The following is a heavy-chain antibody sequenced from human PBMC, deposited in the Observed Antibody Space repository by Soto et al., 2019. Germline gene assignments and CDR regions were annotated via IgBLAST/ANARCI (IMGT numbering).Heavy chain of an antibody. Sequence: VASVKVSCKASGYSVTSYYMHWVRQAPGQGLEWMGIINPNSGNTTYAQKFQGRVTMTRDTSTSTVYMELTSLTSGDTAVYYCARAGIAYCSSTTCYLYYYVMDVWGQGTTVTVSS. CDR2: INPNSGNT. V-gene: IGHV1-46*01. CDR1: GYSVTSYY. D-gene: IGHD2-2*01. J-gene: IGHJ6*02. CDR3: ARAGIAYCSSTTCYLYYYVMDV.